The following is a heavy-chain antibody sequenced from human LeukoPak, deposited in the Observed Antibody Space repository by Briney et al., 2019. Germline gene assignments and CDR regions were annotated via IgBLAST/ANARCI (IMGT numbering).Heavy chain of an antibody. CDR3: TTRINRDAYHWAYDS. CDR1: GFTFTNAW. Sequence: AGSLRLSCAASGFTFTNAWMSWVRQAPGKGLELVARSKSRTDDGTTYYAAPVKGRFTISSVDSKNTLYLQANRLKTEDTAFYYCTTRINRDAYHWAYDSWGQGTLVSVFS. CDR2: SKSRTDDGTT. J-gene: IGHJ4*02. V-gene: IGHV3-15*01. D-gene: IGHD5-24*01.